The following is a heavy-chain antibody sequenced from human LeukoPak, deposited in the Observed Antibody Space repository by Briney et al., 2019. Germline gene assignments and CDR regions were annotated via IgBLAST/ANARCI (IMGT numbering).Heavy chain of an antibody. V-gene: IGHV1-69*01. Sequence: GSSVKVSCKASGGTFSSYAISWVRQAPGQGLEWMGGIIPIFGTANYAQKFQGRVTITADESTSTAYMELSSLRSEDTAVYYCARCLSSGYPPDYWGQGTLVTVSS. CDR1: GGTFSSYA. J-gene: IGHJ4*02. D-gene: IGHD3-22*01. CDR3: ARCLSSGYPPDY. CDR2: IIPIFGTA.